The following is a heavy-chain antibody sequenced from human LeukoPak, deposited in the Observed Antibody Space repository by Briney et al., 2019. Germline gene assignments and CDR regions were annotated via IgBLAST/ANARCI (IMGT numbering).Heavy chain of an antibody. CDR2: INPNSGGT. D-gene: IGHD4-17*01. J-gene: IGHJ4*02. CDR3: ARGDGDYGDY. Sequence: ASVKVSCKASGYTFTGYYIHWVRQAPGQGLEWMGWINPNSGGTNYAQKFQGRVTMTRDTSISTAYMELSSLRSEDTAVYYCARGDGDYGDYWGQGTLVTVSS. V-gene: IGHV1-2*02. CDR1: GYTFTGYY.